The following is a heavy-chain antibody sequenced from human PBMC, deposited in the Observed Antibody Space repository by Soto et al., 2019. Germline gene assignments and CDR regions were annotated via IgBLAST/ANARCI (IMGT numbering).Heavy chain of an antibody. J-gene: IGHJ6*02. Sequence: GASVKVSCKASGGTFSSYAISWVRQAPGQGLEWMGGIIPIFGTANYAQKFQGRVTITADESTSTAYMELSSLRSEDTAVYYCARGPYYDILTGYYFAERCMGVWGQGTTVTVSS. CDR2: IIPIFGTA. D-gene: IGHD3-9*01. CDR1: GGTFSSYA. V-gene: IGHV1-69*13. CDR3: ARGPYYDILTGYYFAERCMGV.